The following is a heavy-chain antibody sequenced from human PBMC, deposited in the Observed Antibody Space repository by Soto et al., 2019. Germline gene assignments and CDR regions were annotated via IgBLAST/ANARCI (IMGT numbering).Heavy chain of an antibody. CDR1: GFIFSGSA. CDR3: VIPSLVVRPLAH. CDR2: IGRQAKKYAT. J-gene: IGHJ4*02. D-gene: IGHD6-13*01. Sequence: EVPLVQSGGGLVQPGGSLKLSCAASGFIFSGSAMHWVRQASGKGLEWVGRIGRQAKKYATEYVASVEGRFTISRDDAKNTTVLLMNSLKSEATAVYCCVIPSLVVRPLAHWGQGTVVTVSS. V-gene: IGHV3-73*02.